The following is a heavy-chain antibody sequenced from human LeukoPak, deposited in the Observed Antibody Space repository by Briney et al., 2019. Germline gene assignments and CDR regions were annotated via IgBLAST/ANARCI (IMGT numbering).Heavy chain of an antibody. J-gene: IGHJ4*02. D-gene: IGHD1-26*01. CDR3: TRDSGSYYLDY. Sequence: PGGSLRLSCAASGFTFSSYSMSWVRQAPGKGLEWVGFIRSKAYGGTTEYAASVKGRFTISRDDSKSIAYLQMNSLKTEDTAVYYCTRDSGSYYLDYWGQGTLVTVSS. CDR1: GFTFSSYS. CDR2: IRSKAYGGTT. V-gene: IGHV3-49*04.